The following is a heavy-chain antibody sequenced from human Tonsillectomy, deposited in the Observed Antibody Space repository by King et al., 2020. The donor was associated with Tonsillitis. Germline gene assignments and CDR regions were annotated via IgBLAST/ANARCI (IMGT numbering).Heavy chain of an antibody. CDR1: GGSISSGDYY. Sequence: VQLQESGPGLVKPSQTLSLTCTVSGGSISSGDYYWSWIRQPPGKGLEWIGYIYYSWSTYYNPSLKGRVTISVDTSKNQFSLKLSAVTAADTAVYYCARAGYCSGGSCYWGLGYWGQGTLVTVSS. V-gene: IGHV4-30-4*01. CDR2: IYYSWST. CDR3: ARAGYCSGGSCYWGLGY. J-gene: IGHJ4*02. D-gene: IGHD2-15*01.